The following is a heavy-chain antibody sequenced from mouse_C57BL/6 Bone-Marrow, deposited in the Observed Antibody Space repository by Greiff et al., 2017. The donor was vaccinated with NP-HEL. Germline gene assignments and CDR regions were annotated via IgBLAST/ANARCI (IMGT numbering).Heavy chain of an antibody. J-gene: IGHJ2*01. Sequence: EVMLVESGGGLVQPGGSLSLSCAASGFTFTDYYMSWVRQPPGKALEWLGFIRNKANGYTTEYSASVKGRFTISRDNSQSILYLQMNALRAEDSATYYCARYDITTAYYFDYWGQGTTLTVSS. V-gene: IGHV7-3*01. CDR1: GFTFTDYY. CDR3: ARYDITTAYYFDY. CDR2: IRNKANGYTT. D-gene: IGHD1-1*01.